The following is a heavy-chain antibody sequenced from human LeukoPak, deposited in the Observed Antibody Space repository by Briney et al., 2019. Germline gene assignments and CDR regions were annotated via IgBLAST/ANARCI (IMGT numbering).Heavy chain of an antibody. J-gene: IGHJ4*02. CDR3: ARGIRWHNSGSYFNY. D-gene: IGHD1-26*01. CDR2: INHSGST. CDR1: GGSFSGYY. Sequence: SETLSLTCAVYGGSFSGYYWSWIRQPPGKGLEWIGEINHSGSTNYNPSLKSRVTISVDTSKNQFSLKLSSVTAADTAVYYCARGIRWHNSGSYFNYWGQGTLVTVSP. V-gene: IGHV4-34*01.